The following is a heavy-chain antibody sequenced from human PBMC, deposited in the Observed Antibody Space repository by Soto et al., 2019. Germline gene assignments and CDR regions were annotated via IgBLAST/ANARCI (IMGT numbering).Heavy chain of an antibody. Sequence: PGGSLRLSCAASGFTFSSYGMHWVRQAPGKGLEWVAVISYDGSNKYYADSVKGRFTISRDNSKNTLYLQMNSLRAEDTAVYYCAKDGPLASSGYYGWFDPWGQGTLVTVYS. CDR3: AKDGPLASSGYYGWFDP. D-gene: IGHD3-22*01. CDR1: GFTFSSYG. CDR2: ISYDGSNK. J-gene: IGHJ5*02. V-gene: IGHV3-30*18.